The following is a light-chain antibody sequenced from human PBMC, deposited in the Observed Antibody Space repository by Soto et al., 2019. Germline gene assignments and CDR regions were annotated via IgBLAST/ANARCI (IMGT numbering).Light chain of an antibody. J-gene: IGKJ1*01. Sequence: DIQMTQSPSSLSASVGDRVTITCRASQSLSSWLAWYQHKPGKAPKLLIYDASTLESGVPSRFSGRGSGTEFTLTISSLQPDDFATYYCQQHNSYWTFGQGTKVDIK. CDR1: QSLSSW. V-gene: IGKV1-5*01. CDR3: QQHNSYWT. CDR2: DAS.